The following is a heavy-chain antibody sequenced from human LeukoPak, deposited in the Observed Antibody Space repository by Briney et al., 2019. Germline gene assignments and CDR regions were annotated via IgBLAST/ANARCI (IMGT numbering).Heavy chain of an antibody. J-gene: IGHJ4*02. D-gene: IGHD6-19*01. CDR2: ISAYNGNT. CDR3: ARPVLAVQGYYFDY. V-gene: IGHV1-18*01. Sequence: ASVKVSCKTSGYTFTSYDINWVRQATGQGLEWMGWISAYNGNTNYAQKLQGRVTMTTDTSTSTAYMELRSLRSDDTAVYYCARPVLAVQGYYFDYWGQGTLVTVSS. CDR1: GYTFTSYD.